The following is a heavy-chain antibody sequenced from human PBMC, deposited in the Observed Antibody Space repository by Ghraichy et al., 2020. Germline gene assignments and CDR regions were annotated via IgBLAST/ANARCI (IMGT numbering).Heavy chain of an antibody. CDR2: MKEDGSLR. CDR3: AKSGVAYAEAET. CDR1: GFTFSNYW. D-gene: IGHD1-26*01. V-gene: IGHV3-7*03. Sequence: GESLNISCAASGFTFSNYWMTWVRQPPGKGLEWVANMKEDGSLRRYADLVKGRFTISRDNARNSLYLEMNSLRVDDTAVYYCAKSGVAYAEAETWGQGTLVTVSS. J-gene: IGHJ5*02.